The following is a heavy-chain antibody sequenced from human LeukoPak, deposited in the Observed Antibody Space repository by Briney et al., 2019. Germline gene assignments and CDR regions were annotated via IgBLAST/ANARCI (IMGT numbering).Heavy chain of an antibody. J-gene: IGHJ6*03. CDR1: GYTFTGYY. Sequence: ASVKVSCTASGYTFTGYYMHWVRQAPGQGLEWMGWINTNSGGTNYEQKFQGRVTITRDTYISTAYMEVSRLRSDYTAVYYCAKVRGIAAAGPYYYYYMDVWGKGTTVTVSS. D-gene: IGHD6-13*01. CDR3: AKVRGIAAAGPYYYYYMDV. V-gene: IGHV1-2*02. CDR2: INTNSGGT.